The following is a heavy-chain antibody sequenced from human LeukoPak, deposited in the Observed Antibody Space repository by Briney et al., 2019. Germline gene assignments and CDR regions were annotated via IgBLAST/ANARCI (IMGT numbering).Heavy chain of an antibody. CDR1: GYIFRNFG. V-gene: IGHV1-18*01. D-gene: IGHD5-24*01. J-gene: IGHJ5*02. CDR3: ARDALEGWLQFLDWFDP. CDR2: INPSNGDS. Sequence: ASVKVSCKASGYIFRNFGIAWVRQAPGQGPEWMGWINPSNGDSNYVEKFQGRLNMTTTTSTSTAYMELRSLRSDDTAVYYCARDALEGWLQFLDWFDPWGQGTLVTVSS.